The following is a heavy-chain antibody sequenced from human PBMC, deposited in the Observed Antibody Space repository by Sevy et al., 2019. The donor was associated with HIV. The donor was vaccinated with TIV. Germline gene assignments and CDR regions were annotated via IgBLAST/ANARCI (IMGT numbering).Heavy chain of an antibody. Sequence: GGSLRLSCAASGFTFLGSTVHWVRQASGKGLEWVGLFRSRPNNYATAYSESVKGRFTISRDDSKNTAFLQMNSLKAEDTAVYFCVAETHYYYTRAYYPLVFWGQGTLVTDSS. J-gene: IGHJ4*02. CDR3: VAETHYYYTRAYYPLVF. CDR2: FRSRPNNYAT. D-gene: IGHD3-22*01. V-gene: IGHV3-73*01. CDR1: GFTFLGST.